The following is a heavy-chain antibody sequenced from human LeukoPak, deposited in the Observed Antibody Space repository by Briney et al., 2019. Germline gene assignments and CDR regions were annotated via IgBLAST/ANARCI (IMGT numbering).Heavy chain of an antibody. CDR3: ARLTAYSSENYFDY. J-gene: IGHJ4*02. CDR2: FYHSGST. D-gene: IGHD6-25*01. V-gene: IGHV4-38-2*01. CDR1: GYSISSGYY. Sequence: PSETLSLACAVSGYSISSGYYWGWIRQPPGKGLEWIGSFYHSGSTYYNPSLKSRVTISVDTSKNQFSLKLSSVTAADTAVYYCARLTAYSSENYFDYWGQGTLVTVSS.